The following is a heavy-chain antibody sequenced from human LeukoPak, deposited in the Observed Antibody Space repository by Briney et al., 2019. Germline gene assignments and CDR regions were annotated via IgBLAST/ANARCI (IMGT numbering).Heavy chain of an antibody. Sequence: PGGSLRLSCAASGFTFSSYAMHWVRQAPGKGLEWVAVISYDGSNKYYADSVKGRFTISRDNSKNTLYLQMNSLRAEDTAVYYCARFSTATDAFDIWGQGTMVTVSS. D-gene: IGHD2-15*01. CDR3: ARFSTATDAFDI. CDR1: GFTFSSYA. V-gene: IGHV3-30*04. CDR2: ISYDGSNK. J-gene: IGHJ3*02.